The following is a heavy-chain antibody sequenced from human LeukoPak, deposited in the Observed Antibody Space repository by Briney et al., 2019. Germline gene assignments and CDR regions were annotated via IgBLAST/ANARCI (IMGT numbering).Heavy chain of an antibody. CDR3: ARHNDSSSQYYFDY. J-gene: IGHJ4*02. V-gene: IGHV4-39*01. CDR1: GGSISSYSSY. CDR2: IYYSGST. Sequence: SETLSLTCTVSGGSISSYSSYWGWVRQPPGKGLEWIVSIYYSGSTYYNSSLKSRVTISVDTSKNQFSLNLTSVTAADTAVYYCARHNDSSSQYYFDYWGQGTLVTVSS. D-gene: IGHD6-13*01.